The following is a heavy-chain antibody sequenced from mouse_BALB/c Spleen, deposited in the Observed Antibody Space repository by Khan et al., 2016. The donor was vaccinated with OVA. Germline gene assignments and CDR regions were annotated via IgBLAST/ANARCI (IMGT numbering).Heavy chain of an antibody. CDR1: GYTFTDYN. CDR2: IYPYNGGT. D-gene: IGHD2-4*01. Sequence: VQLQQSGPELVKPGASVKISCKASGYTFTDYNMHWVKQSHGKSLEWIGYIYPYNGGTGYNQKFKSKATLTVDNSSSTAYMELRSLTSEDSAVYYCARSRCPCYDYCFDYGGQGTTLTVSS. J-gene: IGHJ2*01. CDR3: ARSRCPCYDYCFDY. V-gene: IGHV1S29*02.